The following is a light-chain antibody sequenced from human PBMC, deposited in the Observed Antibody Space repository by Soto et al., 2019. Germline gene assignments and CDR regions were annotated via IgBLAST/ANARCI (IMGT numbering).Light chain of an antibody. V-gene: IGKV3-15*01. J-gene: IGKJ1*01. CDR1: QSVSSY. CDR3: QQYNDWWT. Sequence: EIVLTQSPATLSLSPGERATLSCRASQSVSSYLAWYQQKPGQAPRLLIYGASTRAAGIPARFSGSGSGTEFTLTISSVQSEDSAVYYCQQYNDWWTFGQGTKVDNK. CDR2: GAS.